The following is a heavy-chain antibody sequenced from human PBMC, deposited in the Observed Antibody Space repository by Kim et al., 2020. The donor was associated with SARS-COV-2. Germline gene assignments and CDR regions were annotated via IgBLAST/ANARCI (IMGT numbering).Heavy chain of an antibody. D-gene: IGHD3-10*01. CDR1: GFTFSSYS. CDR2: ISSSSSYI. CDR3: ARGGVRGVTIDY. Sequence: GGSLRLSCAASGFTFSSYSMNWVRQAPGKGLEWVSSISSSSSYIYYADSVKGRFTISRDNAKNSLYLQMNSLRAEDTAVYYCARGGVRGVTIDYWGQGTLVTVSS. V-gene: IGHV3-21*01. J-gene: IGHJ4*02.